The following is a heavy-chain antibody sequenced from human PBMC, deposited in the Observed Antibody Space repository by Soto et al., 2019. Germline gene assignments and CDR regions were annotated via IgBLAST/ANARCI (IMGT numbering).Heavy chain of an antibody. V-gene: IGHV3-33*01. CDR2: IWYDGSNK. CDR3: ARDRERLGSPVYFDY. D-gene: IGHD3-16*01. J-gene: IGHJ4*02. CDR1: GFTFSSYG. Sequence: GGSLRLSCAASGFTFSSYGMHWVRRAPGKGLEWVAVIWYDGSNKYYADSVKGRFTISRDNSKNTLYLQMNSLRAEDTAVYYCARDRERLGSPVYFDYWGQGTLVTVSS.